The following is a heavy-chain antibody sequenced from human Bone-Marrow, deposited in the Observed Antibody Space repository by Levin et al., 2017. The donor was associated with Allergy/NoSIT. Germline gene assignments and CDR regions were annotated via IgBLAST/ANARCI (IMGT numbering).Heavy chain of an antibody. CDR3: ARGSKGVPDALNLFEP. V-gene: IGHV1-3*04. J-gene: IGHJ5*02. D-gene: IGHD3-10*01. Sequence: GESLKISCKASGYRFAGAAMHWVRQAPGQGLEWVGWINTGNGNRKHSAHFQGRLAITMDSSASTAFLELNRLKSEDTAIYYCARGSKGVPDALNLFEPWGQGTLVTVSS. CDR1: GYRFAGAA. CDR2: INTGNGNR.